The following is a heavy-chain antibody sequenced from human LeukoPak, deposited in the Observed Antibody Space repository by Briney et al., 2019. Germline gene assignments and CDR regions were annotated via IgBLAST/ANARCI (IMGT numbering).Heavy chain of an antibody. CDR1: GFTFSSYW. CDR3: ARDQARYYYDSSGYYNY. Sequence: GGSLRLSCAASGFTFSSYWMSWVRQAPGKGLEWVANIKQDGSEKYYVDSVKGRFTISRDNAKNSLYLQMNSLRAEDTAVYYCARDQARYYYDSSGYYNYWGQGTLVTVSS. J-gene: IGHJ4*02. D-gene: IGHD3-22*01. V-gene: IGHV3-7*01. CDR2: IKQDGSEK.